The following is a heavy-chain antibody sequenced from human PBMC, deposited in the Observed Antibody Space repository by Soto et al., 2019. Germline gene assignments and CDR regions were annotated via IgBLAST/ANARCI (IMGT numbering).Heavy chain of an antibody. CDR2: ISSSSIYI. V-gene: IGHV3-21*01. J-gene: IGHJ4*02. D-gene: IGHD2-2*01. Sequence: EVQLEESGGGLVKPGGSLRLSCAASGFTFSSYSMNWVRQAPGKGLEWVSSISSSSIYIYYADSVKGRFTISRDNAKNSLYLQMNSLRAEDTAVYYCARVSAVPAAICLDHWGQGILVTVSS. CDR3: ARVSAVPAAICLDH. CDR1: GFTFSSYS.